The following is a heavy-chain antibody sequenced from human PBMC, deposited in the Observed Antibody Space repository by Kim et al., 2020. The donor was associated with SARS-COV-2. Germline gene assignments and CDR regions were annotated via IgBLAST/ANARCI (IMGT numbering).Heavy chain of an antibody. D-gene: IGHD6-13*01. V-gene: IGHV3-23*01. CDR1: GFTFSTNA. Sequence: GGSLRLSCGASGFTFSTNAMTWVRQAPGKGLEWVSSISGSGDITHYADSVKGRFTISRDNSKNTLYLQMSSLRADDTAVYYCAKDGDTSGSWFDFHYWGQGTLVTVSS. CDR3: AKDGDTSGSWFDFHY. CDR2: ISGSGDIT. J-gene: IGHJ4*02.